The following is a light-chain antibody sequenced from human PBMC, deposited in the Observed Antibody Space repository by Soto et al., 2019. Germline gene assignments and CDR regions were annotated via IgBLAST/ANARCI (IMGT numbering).Light chain of an antibody. J-gene: IGKJ1*01. CDR3: QQSYSTPPAT. Sequence: DIQMTQSPSSLSASVGDRVTITCRASQGIRNDLGWFQQKPGKAPKRLIYAASSLQSGVPSRFSGSGSGTDFTLTISSLQPEDFATYYCQQSYSTPPATFGQGTKVEIK. CDR1: QGIRND. CDR2: AAS. V-gene: IGKV1-39*01.